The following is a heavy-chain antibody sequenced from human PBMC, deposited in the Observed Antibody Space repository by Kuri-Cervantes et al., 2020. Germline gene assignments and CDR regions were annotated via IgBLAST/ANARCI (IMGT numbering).Heavy chain of an antibody. CDR3: AKDRGGNIRGFYSIDH. V-gene: IGHV3-21*04. CDR2: ISSSSSYI. J-gene: IGHJ4*02. D-gene: IGHD2-15*01. CDR1: GFTFSSYS. Sequence: GGSLRLSCAASGFTFSSYSMNWVRQAPGKGLEWVSSISSSSSYIYYADSVKGRFTISRDNAKNSLYLQMNSLRAEDTALYYCAKDRGGNIRGFYSIDHWGQGTLVTVSS.